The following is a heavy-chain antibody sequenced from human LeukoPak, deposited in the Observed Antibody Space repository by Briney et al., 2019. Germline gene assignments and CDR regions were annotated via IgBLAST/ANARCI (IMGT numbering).Heavy chain of an antibody. V-gene: IGHV3-11*01. CDR3: ARDGDMVAAYYFDY. CDR1: GFTFGDYY. D-gene: IGHD5-12*01. CDR2: ISSSGSTI. Sequence: GGSLRLSCAASGFTFGDYYMSWIRQAPGKGLEWVSYISSSGSTIYYADSVKGRFTISRDNAKNSLYLQMNSLRAEDMAVYYCARDGDMVAAYYFDYWGQGTLVTVSS. J-gene: IGHJ4*02.